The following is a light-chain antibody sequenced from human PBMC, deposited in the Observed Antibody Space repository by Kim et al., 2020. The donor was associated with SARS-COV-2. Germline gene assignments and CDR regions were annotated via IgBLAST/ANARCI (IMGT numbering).Light chain of an antibody. V-gene: IGLV6-57*03. CDR3: QSYDSSTVV. CDR2: EDN. J-gene: IGLJ2*01. Sequence: NFMLTQPHSVSESPGKTVTISCTRSSGSIASNYVQWYQQRPGSAPTTVIYEDNQRPSGVPDRFSGSIDSSSNSASLTISGLKTEDEAGYYCQSYDSSTVVFGGGTQLTVL. CDR1: SGSIASNY.